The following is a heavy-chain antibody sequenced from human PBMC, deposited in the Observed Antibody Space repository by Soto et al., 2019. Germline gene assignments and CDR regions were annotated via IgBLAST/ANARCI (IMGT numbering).Heavy chain of an antibody. Sequence: ASVKVSCKASGGTFSSYTISWVRQAPGQGLEWMGRIIPILGIANYAQKFQGRVTITADKSTSTAYMELSSLRSEDTAVYYCARDIVATTPDDYNWFDPWGQGTLVTVSS. CDR3: ARDIVATTPDDYNWFDP. CDR1: GGTFSSYT. CDR2: IIPILGIA. V-gene: IGHV1-69*04. D-gene: IGHD5-12*01. J-gene: IGHJ5*02.